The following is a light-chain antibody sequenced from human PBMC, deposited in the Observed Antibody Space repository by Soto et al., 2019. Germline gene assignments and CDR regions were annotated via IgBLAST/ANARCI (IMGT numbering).Light chain of an antibody. CDR3: QHSGDFRWT. Sequence: IVLTQSPSPLSLSPGERSTLSCRASRRVSSNQLAWYQVKPGQAPRRLIYGASSRPTGIPDRFSGSGSGTDFTLTISRLQPEDFAVYYCQHSGDFRWTFGLGTKVDIK. V-gene: IGKV3-20*01. CDR2: GAS. CDR1: RRVSSNQ. J-gene: IGKJ1*01.